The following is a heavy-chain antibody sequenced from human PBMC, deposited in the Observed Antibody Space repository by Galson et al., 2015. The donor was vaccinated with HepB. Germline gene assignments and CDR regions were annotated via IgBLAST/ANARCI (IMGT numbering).Heavy chain of an antibody. V-gene: IGHV3-20*04. CDR1: GFTFDDYG. CDR3: ARDIFMRLLLPHDAFDI. J-gene: IGHJ3*02. Sequence: SLRLSCAASGFTFDDYGMSWVRQAPGKGLEWVSSINWNGGSTGYADSVKGRFTISRDNAKNSLYLQMNSLRAEDTALYYCARDIFMRLLLPHDAFDIWGQGTMVTVSS. CDR2: INWNGGST. D-gene: IGHD3-22*01.